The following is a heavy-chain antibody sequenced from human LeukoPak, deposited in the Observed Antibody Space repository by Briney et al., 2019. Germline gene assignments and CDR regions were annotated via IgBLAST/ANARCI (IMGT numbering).Heavy chain of an antibody. Sequence: SETLSLTCTIYGGSFSWYYLSWIRQPPGKGLEWIGEIHPSGSTNFNPSLKSRVSISVDTSKNQFSLILTSVTAADTGVYYCSRGRDQSKTGDSWGQGTVVTVSS. CDR2: IHPSGST. D-gene: IGHD2-2*01. CDR3: SRGRDQSKTGDS. CDR1: GGSFSWYY. V-gene: IGHV4-34*01. J-gene: IGHJ4*02.